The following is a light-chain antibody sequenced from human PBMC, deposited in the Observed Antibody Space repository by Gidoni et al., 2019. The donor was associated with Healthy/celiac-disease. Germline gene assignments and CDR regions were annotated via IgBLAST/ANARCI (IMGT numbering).Light chain of an antibody. Sequence: SSELTQDPAGSVALGQTVRITCQGDSLRSYYASWYQQKPGQAPVLVIYGKNNRPSGIPDRCSGSSSGDTASLTITGAQAEDEADYYCNSRDSSGNHLVFGGGTKLTVL. V-gene: IGLV3-19*01. CDR1: SLRSYY. CDR2: GKN. CDR3: NSRDSSGNHLV. J-gene: IGLJ2*01.